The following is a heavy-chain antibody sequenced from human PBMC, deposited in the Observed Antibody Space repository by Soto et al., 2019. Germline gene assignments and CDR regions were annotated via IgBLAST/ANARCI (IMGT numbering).Heavy chain of an antibody. D-gene: IGHD3-3*01. CDR1: GYTFNRYY. CDR3: TRGSFLEWACMDV. J-gene: IGHJ6*02. CDR2: INTSGTIT. V-gene: IGHV1-46*02. Sequence: QVQLVQSGAEVKKPGASVKVSCKASGYTFNRYYMHWVRQAPGQGLEWMGMINTSGTITSYAQKFQGRVTMTRDTSTSTLFMELRSLRSDDTAVYYCTRGSFLEWACMDVWGQGTTVTVSS.